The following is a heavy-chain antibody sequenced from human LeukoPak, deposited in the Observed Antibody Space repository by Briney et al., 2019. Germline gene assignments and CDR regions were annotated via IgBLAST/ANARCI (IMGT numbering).Heavy chain of an antibody. Sequence: SLRLSCAGSGFIFNNYAMHWVRQPPGKGLEWVSGISWNSGTIDYADSVRGRFTISRDNAKNSLYLQMDSLRVEDTAFYYCARGAGYNYPYYFDYWGQGTLVTVSS. J-gene: IGHJ4*02. D-gene: IGHD5-24*01. V-gene: IGHV3-9*01. CDR2: ISWNSGTI. CDR3: ARGAGYNYPYYFDY. CDR1: GFIFNNYA.